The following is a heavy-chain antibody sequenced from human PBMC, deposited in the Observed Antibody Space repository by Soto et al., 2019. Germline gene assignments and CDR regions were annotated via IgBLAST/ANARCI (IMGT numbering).Heavy chain of an antibody. CDR3: XXXXXXXXXXYYGMDV. CDR2: ISSSSSTI. V-gene: IGHV3-48*01. Sequence: EVQLVESGGGLVQPGGSLRLSCAASGFTFSSYSMNWVRQAPGKGREWVSYISSSSSTIYYADSVKGRFTISRDNAKNXLXLXXXXXXXXXXXXXXXXXXXXXXXXXYYGMDVWGQGTTVTVSS. CDR1: GFTFSSYS. J-gene: IGHJ6*02.